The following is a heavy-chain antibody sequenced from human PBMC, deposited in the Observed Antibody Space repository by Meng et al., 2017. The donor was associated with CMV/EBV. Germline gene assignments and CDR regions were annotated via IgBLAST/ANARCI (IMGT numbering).Heavy chain of an antibody. CDR1: GYTFTSYD. V-gene: IGHV1-8*03. Sequence: ASVKVSCKASGYTFTSYDINWVRQATGQGLEWMGWMNPNSGNTGYAQKFQGRVTITRNTSISTAYMELSSLRPEDTAVYYCARGGYGSGVPYGMDVWGQGTTVTVSS. J-gene: IGHJ6*02. CDR3: ARGGYGSGVPYGMDV. CDR2: MNPNSGNT. D-gene: IGHD3-10*01.